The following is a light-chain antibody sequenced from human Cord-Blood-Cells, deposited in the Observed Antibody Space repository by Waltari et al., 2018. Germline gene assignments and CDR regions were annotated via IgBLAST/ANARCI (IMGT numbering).Light chain of an antibody. Sequence: DIQMTQSPSTLSASVGDRVTLTCRASQSISSWLAGYQQKPGKAPKLLIYKASSLESGVPSRFSGSVSGTEFTLTISSLQPDDFATYYCQQYNSYSWTFGQGTKVEIK. V-gene: IGKV1-5*03. CDR3: QQYNSYSWT. CDR2: KAS. J-gene: IGKJ1*01. CDR1: QSISSW.